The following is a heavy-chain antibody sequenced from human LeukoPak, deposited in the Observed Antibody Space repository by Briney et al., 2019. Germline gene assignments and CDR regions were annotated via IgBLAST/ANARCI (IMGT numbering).Heavy chain of an antibody. Sequence: SETLSLTCAVSSYSITSAYYWGWIRQPPGKGLEWIGTIYHTGSTYYNPSLKSRVTISVDTSKNQFSLNLSSVTAADTAVYYCARERGTAILLDYYYYAMDVWGKGTTVTVSS. CDR2: IYHTGST. CDR3: ARERGTAILLDYYYYAMDV. D-gene: IGHD2-8*02. CDR1: SYSITSAYY. J-gene: IGHJ6*04. V-gene: IGHV4-38-2*02.